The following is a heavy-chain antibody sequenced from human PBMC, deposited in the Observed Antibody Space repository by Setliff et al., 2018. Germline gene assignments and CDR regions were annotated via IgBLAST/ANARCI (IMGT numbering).Heavy chain of an antibody. CDR2: INHSGST. D-gene: IGHD3-22*01. CDR3: AIDHYDYYDSRQAFDI. V-gene: IGHV4-34*01. CDR1: GGSFSGYY. Sequence: SETLSLTCAVYGGSFSGYYWSWIRQPPGKGLEWIGEINHSGSTNYNPSLKSRVTISVDTSKNQFSLKLSSVTAADTAVYYCAIDHYDYYDSRQAFDIWGQGTMVTVSS. J-gene: IGHJ3*02.